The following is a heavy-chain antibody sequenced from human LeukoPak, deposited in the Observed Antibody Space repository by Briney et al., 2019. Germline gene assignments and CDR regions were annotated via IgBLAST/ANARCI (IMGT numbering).Heavy chain of an antibody. Sequence: GGSLRLSCAASGFTFSSYSMNWVRQAPGKGLEWVSTISGGGGSTYSADSVMGRFTISRDNSKTTLYLQMNSLRAEDTAVYYCVKENWVYNWKYDSSGSGINYWGQGTRVTVSS. CDR1: GFTFSSYS. J-gene: IGHJ4*02. D-gene: IGHD3-22*01. V-gene: IGHV3-23*01. CDR3: VKENWVYNWKYDSSGSGINY. CDR2: ISGGGGST.